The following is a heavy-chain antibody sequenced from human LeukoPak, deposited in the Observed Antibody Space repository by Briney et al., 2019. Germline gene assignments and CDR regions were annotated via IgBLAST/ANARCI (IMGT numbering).Heavy chain of an antibody. J-gene: IGHJ4*02. CDR2: IYGDGTT. V-gene: IGHV3-53*01. CDR1: GFTFSDEY. Sequence: PEGSLRLSCAASGFTFSDEYFHWVRQAPGKGLEWVSLIYGDGTTFYADSVKGRFTISRDNSKNTLYLQMNRLRAEDTAIYYCATTHRFTGYPGPFDYWGQGTLVTVSS. CDR3: ATTHRFTGYPGPFDY. D-gene: IGHD2-8*02.